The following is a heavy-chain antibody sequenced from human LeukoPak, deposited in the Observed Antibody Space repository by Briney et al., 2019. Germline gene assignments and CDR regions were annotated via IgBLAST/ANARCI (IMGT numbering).Heavy chain of an antibody. V-gene: IGHV4-34*01. CDR2: INHSGST. Sequence: SGTLSLTCAVYGGSFSGYYWSWIRQPPGKGLEWIGEINHSGSTNYNPSLKSRVTISVDTSKNQFSLKLSSVTAADTAVYYCARGLTPYTFGPGWFDPWGQGTLVTVSS. CDR1: GGSFSGYY. D-gene: IGHD3-10*01. J-gene: IGHJ5*02. CDR3: ARGLTPYTFGPGWFDP.